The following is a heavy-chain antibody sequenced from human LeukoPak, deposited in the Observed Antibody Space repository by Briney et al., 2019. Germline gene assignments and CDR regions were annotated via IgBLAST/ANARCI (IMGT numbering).Heavy chain of an antibody. J-gene: IGHJ6*02. CDR2: ISAYNGNT. D-gene: IGHD3-3*01. CDR3: AREPLDDFWSGYYYYYYYGMDV. Sequence: ASVKVSCKASGYTFTSYGISWVRQAPGLGLEWMGWISAYNGNTNYAQKLQGRVTMTTDTSTSTAYMELRSLRSDDTAVYYCAREPLDDFWSGYYYYYYYGMDVWGQGTTVTVSS. V-gene: IGHV1-18*01. CDR1: GYTFTSYG.